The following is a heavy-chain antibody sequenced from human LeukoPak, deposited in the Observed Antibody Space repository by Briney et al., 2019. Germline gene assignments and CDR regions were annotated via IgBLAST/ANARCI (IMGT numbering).Heavy chain of an antibody. Sequence: SETLSLTCAVSGGSINSGGYSWSWIRQPPGKGLEWIGYIYHSGSTYYNPSLKSRVTISVDRSKNQFSLKLSSVTAADTAVYYCARSSSGSYSRYFDYWGQGTLVTVSS. CDR2: IYHSGST. CDR1: GGSINSGGYS. D-gene: IGHD1-26*01. CDR3: ARSSSGSYSRYFDY. V-gene: IGHV4-30-2*01. J-gene: IGHJ4*02.